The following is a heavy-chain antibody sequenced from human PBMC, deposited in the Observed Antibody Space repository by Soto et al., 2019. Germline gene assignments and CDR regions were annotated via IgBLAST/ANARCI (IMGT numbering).Heavy chain of an antibody. V-gene: IGHV3-23*01. Sequence: LRLSCAASGFKFSTFAMSWVRQAPGKGLEWVSGLGDSGTKTYYAASARGRFIISRDNSKNTVDLQMNSLRAEDTAVYYCAKEFDTSGYYSYYYAMDVWGQGTTVTVSS. J-gene: IGHJ6*02. CDR3: AKEFDTSGYYSYYYAMDV. CDR1: GFKFSTFA. D-gene: IGHD3-22*01. CDR2: LGDSGTKT.